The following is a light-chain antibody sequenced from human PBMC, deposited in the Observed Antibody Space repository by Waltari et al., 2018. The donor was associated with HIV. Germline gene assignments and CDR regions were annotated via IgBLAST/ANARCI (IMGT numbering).Light chain of an antibody. CDR2: LNRYGSY. CDR1: SGYRTYP. Sequence: QLVLTQSPSASASLRASVTLTCTLSSGYRTYPIAWHQHQPEKGPRYLMRLNRYGSYLKGDGIPDRFSGSSSGAERYLIIASLQSEDEADYYCQTWTTGIVLFGGGTKLTVL. CDR3: QTWTTGIVL. V-gene: IGLV4-69*01. J-gene: IGLJ2*01.